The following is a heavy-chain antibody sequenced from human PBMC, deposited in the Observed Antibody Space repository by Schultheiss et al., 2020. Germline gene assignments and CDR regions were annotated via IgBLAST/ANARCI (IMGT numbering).Heavy chain of an antibody. V-gene: IGHV1-69*05. Sequence: SVKVSCKASGGTFSSYAISWVRQAPGQGLEWMGGIIPIFGTANYAQKFQGWVTMTRDTSISTAYMELSRLRSDDTAVYYCAREIVVQGDYYYYGMDVWGQGTTVTVSS. CDR2: IIPIFGTA. J-gene: IGHJ6*02. CDR3: AREIVVQGDYYYYGMDV. D-gene: IGHD3-10*01. CDR1: GGTFSSYA.